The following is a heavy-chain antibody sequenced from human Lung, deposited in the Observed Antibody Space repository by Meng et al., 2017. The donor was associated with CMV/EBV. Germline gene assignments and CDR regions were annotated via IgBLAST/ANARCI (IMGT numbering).Heavy chain of an antibody. D-gene: IGHD7-27*01. V-gene: IGHV1-8*01. J-gene: IGHJ4*02. Sequence: ASXKVSCKASGYTFTGYDINWVRQATGQGLEWMGWMNPNTGDTGYAQEFQGRVTMTSNSSISTDYMELSSLISEDTARYYCVRGNWGDYWGQGTLVTVSS. CDR1: GYTFTGYD. CDR2: MNPNTGDT. CDR3: VRGNWGDY.